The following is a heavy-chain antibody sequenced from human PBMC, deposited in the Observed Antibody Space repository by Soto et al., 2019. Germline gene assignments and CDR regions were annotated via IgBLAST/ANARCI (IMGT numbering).Heavy chain of an antibody. CDR2: IYYSGST. CDR3: ARALDGSGWYGELLYYYYGMDV. V-gene: IGHV4-39*07. D-gene: IGHD3-10*01. Sequence: PDTLTLTCTVSGASISSSSFQWGWIRQPPGKGLEWFGSIYYSGSTNYNPSLKSRVTISVDKSKNQFSLKLSSVTAADTAVYYCARALDGSGWYGELLYYYYGMDVWGPGTTVTVSS. CDR1: GASISSSSFQ. J-gene: IGHJ6*02.